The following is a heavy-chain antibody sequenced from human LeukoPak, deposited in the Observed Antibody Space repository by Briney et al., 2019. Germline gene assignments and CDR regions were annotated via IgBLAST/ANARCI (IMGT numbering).Heavy chain of an antibody. J-gene: IGHJ6*03. V-gene: IGHV4-39*01. CDR1: GGSISSSSYY. Sequence: PSETLSLTCTVSGGSISSSSYYWDWIRQPPGKGLEWIGSIYYSGSTYYNPSLKSRVTISVDTSKNQFSLKLSSVTAADTAVYYCARPQLVQNYYYMDVWGKGTTVTVSS. D-gene: IGHD6-13*01. CDR2: IYYSGST. CDR3: ARPQLVQNYYYMDV.